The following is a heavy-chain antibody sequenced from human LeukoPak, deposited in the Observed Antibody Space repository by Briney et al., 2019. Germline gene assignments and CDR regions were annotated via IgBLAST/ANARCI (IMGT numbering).Heavy chain of an antibody. D-gene: IGHD5/OR15-5a*01. CDR1: VFTFSSYD. CDR3: IRGGIQVSGIDAFDI. Sequence: GGSLRLSCAASVFTFSSYDMHWVRQAPGRGLEWVSAIGIAGDTYYPDSVKGRFTISRENAKNSMYLQMNSLKDGDTAVYYCIRGGIQVSGIDAFDIWGQGTMVTVSS. V-gene: IGHV3-13*01. J-gene: IGHJ3*02. CDR2: IGIAGDT.